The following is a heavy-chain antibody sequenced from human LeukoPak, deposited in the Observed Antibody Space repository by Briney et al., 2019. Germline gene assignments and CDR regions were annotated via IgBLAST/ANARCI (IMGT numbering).Heavy chain of an antibody. CDR2: IYSRGTT. D-gene: IGHD1-14*01. J-gene: IGHJ4*02. V-gene: IGHV3-66*01. Sequence: GGSLRLSCAASGFIVRTNYMSWVRQAPGKGLEWVSLIYSRGTTYYADSVKGRFTISRDNSKNTLYLQMNSLKTEDTAVYYCTTFPASVDYWGQGSLVTVSS. CDR1: GFIVRTNY. CDR3: TTFPASVDY.